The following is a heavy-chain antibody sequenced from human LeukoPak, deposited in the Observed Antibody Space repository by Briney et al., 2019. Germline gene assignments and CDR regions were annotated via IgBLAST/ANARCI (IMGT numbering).Heavy chain of an antibody. V-gene: IGHV1-8*01. J-gene: IGHJ4*02. D-gene: IGHD3-10*01. Sequence: ASVKVSCKASGYTFTSYDINWVRQATGQGLEWMGWMNPNSGNTGYAQKFQGRVTMTRNTSISTAYMELSSLRSEDTAVYYCATVDYGSGSYYNAVPNLDYWGQGTLVTVSS. CDR3: ATVDYGSGSYYNAVPNLDY. CDR2: MNPNSGNT. CDR1: GYTFTSYD.